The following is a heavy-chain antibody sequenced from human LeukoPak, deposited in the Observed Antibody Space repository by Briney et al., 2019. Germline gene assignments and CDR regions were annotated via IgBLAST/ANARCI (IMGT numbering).Heavy chain of an antibody. CDR1: GFTFSNYN. V-gene: IGHV3-48*01. J-gene: IGHJ3*01. CDR3: AKLIGYCTVGSCYHDNFDV. Sequence: GGSLRLSCAASGFTFSNYNMNWVRQAPGKGLEWVSYINSSSSTIYYADSVKGRFTISRDNAKNSLYLQMRSLRAEDTALYFCAKLIGYCTVGSCYHDNFDVWGQGTMVTISS. D-gene: IGHD2-15*01. CDR2: INSSSSTI.